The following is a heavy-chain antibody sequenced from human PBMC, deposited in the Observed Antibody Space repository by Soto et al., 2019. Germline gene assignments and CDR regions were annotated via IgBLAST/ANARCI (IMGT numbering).Heavy chain of an antibody. V-gene: IGHV4-38-2*01. CDR2: IYHGGTT. CDR1: GYSLSSGSY. J-gene: IGHJ4*01. D-gene: IGHD2-15*01. CDR3: ARVHVMVVAGSTFDY. Sequence: SETLSLNCAVSGYSLSSGSYWGWIRQPPGKGPEWIASIYHGGTTFYNPSLKSRVTLSVYTAKNHYSLKLRSVTAADTAVYYCARVHVMVVAGSTFDYGGPGILVTVSS.